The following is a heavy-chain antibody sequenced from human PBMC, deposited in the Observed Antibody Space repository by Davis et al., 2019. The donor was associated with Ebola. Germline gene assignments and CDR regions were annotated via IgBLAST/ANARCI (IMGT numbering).Heavy chain of an antibody. Sequence: GGSLRLSCAASGFTFSGSAMHWVRQASGKGLEWVGRIRSKANSYATASAASVKGRLTISRDDSKNTAYLQMNSLKTEDTAVYYCTNRGNDYWGQGTLVTVSS. CDR2: IRSKANSYAT. V-gene: IGHV3-73*01. J-gene: IGHJ4*02. CDR1: GFTFSGSA. D-gene: IGHD3-16*01. CDR3: TNRGNDY.